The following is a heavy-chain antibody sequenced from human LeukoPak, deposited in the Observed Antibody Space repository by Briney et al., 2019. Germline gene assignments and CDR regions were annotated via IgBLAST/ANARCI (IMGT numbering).Heavy chain of an antibody. J-gene: IGHJ3*02. CDR3: AKDLRDGGNPGSAFDI. CDR2: ISWNSGSI. V-gene: IGHV3-9*01. D-gene: IGHD2-15*01. Sequence: GGSLRLSCAASGFTFDDYAMHWVRQAPGKGLEWVSGISWNSGSIGYADSVKGRFTISRDNAKNSLYLQMSSLRAEDTALYYCAKDLRDGGNPGSAFDIWGQGTMVTVSS. CDR1: GFTFDDYA.